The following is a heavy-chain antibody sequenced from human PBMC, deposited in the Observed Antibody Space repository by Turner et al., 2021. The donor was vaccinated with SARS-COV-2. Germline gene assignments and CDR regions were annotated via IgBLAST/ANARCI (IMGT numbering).Heavy chain of an antibody. CDR1: GFTFPSYG. CDR2: ISAYNGYT. CDR3: ARDSNKRDYYESSGYYTFYD. J-gene: IGHJ4*02. V-gene: IGHV1-18*01. D-gene: IGHD3-22*01. Sequence: QVQLVQSGAAVNKPGASVNVSCKASGFTFPSYGISWVRQAPGQGLEWMGWISAYNGYTNYAEKLQGRVTMTTDTSTSTAYMELGSLRSDDTAVYYCARDSNKRDYYESSGYYTFYDWGQGTLVTISS.